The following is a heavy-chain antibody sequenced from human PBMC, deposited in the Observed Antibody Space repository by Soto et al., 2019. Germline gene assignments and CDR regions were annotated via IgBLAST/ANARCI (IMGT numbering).Heavy chain of an antibody. D-gene: IGHD2-2*01. J-gene: IGHJ6*02. V-gene: IGHV3-30*18. CDR3: AKDRSYCNSTSCYVDYYYYGMDV. Sequence: GGSLRLSCAASGFTFSSYGMHWVRQAPGKGLEWVAVISYDGSNKYYADSVKGRFTISRDNSKNTLYLQMNSLRAEDTTVYYCAKDRSYCNSTSCYVDYYYYGMDVWGQGTTVTVSS. CDR1: GFTFSSYG. CDR2: ISYDGSNK.